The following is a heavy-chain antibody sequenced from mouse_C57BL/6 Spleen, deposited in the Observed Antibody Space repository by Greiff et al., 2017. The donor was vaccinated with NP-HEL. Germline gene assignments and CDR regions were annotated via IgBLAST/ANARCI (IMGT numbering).Heavy chain of an antibody. V-gene: IGHV14-2*01. J-gene: IGHJ2*01. CDR2: IDPEDGET. D-gene: IGHD2-5*01. CDR3: AKGGYDSNYHDY. Sequence: VQLQQSGAELVKPGASVKLSCTASGFNITDYYMHWVKQRTEQGLEWIGRIDPEDGETKYAPKFQGKATITADTSSNTAYLQLSSLTSEDTAVYYCAKGGYDSNYHDYWGQGTTLTVSS. CDR1: GFNITDYY.